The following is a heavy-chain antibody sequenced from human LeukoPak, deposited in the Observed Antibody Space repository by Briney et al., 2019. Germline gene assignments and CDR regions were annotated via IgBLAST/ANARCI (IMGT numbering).Heavy chain of an antibody. Sequence: GGSLRLSCAASGFTFHSYAMSWVPQAPGKGLEGVSYISSSGRTIYHADSSKGRFTIARDYAKNSLYLQMNSLRAEDKAVYYCARRFNPDHSDYVWGSRRSTGYYYYGMDVWGQGTTVTVSS. V-gene: IGHV3-11*01. D-gene: IGHD3-16*01. CDR2: ISSSGRTI. J-gene: IGHJ6*02. CDR3: ARRFNPDHSDYVWGSRRSTGYYYYGMDV. CDR1: GFTFHSYA.